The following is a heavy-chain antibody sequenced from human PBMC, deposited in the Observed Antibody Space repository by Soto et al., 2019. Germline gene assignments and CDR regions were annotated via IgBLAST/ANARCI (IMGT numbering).Heavy chain of an antibody. D-gene: IGHD3-10*01. CDR2: IYYSGST. V-gene: IGHV4-59*01. CDR1: DDSISSYY. Sequence: PSETLCPTCTVSDDSISSYYGTWIRQPPGKGLEWIGYIYYSGSTTYNPSLKSRVTISVDTSKNQFSLKLSSVTAADTAVYYCARTYGSGRVFDYWGQGTLVTVSS. J-gene: IGHJ4*02. CDR3: ARTYGSGRVFDY.